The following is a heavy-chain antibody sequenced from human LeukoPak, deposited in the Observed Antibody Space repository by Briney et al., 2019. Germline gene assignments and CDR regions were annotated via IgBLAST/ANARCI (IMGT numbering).Heavy chain of an antibody. D-gene: IGHD3-10*02. CDR2: ISSSGSTI. J-gene: IGHJ6*04. CDR3: AELGITMIGGV. Sequence: GGSLRLSCAASGFTFRSFKMNWVRLAPGKGLEWVSYISSSGSTIYYADSVKGRCTISRDNTKNSLYLQMNSLRAEDTAVYYCAELGITMIGGVWGKGTTVTISS. V-gene: IGHV3-48*03. CDR1: GFTFRSFK.